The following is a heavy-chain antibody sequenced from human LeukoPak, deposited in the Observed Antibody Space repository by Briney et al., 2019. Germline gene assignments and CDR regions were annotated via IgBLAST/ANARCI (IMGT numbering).Heavy chain of an antibody. CDR3: ARERRAKLLWFGEPRGTPFDP. V-gene: IGHV1-18*01. CDR2: ISAYNGNT. J-gene: IGHJ5*02. CDR1: GYTFTSYG. Sequence: ASVKVSCKASGYTFTSYGISWVRQAPGQGLEWMGWISAYNGNTNYAQKLQGRVTMTTDTSTSTAYMELRSLRSDDTAVYYCARERRAKLLWFGEPRGTPFDPWGQGTLVTVSS. D-gene: IGHD3-10*01.